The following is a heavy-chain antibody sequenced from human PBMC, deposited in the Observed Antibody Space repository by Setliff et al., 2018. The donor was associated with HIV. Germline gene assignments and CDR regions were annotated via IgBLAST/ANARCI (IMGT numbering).Heavy chain of an antibody. CDR1: GFTFSSYW. V-gene: IGHV3-74*03. CDR3: ARARGGNSEWSY. CDR2: INSDGSST. D-gene: IGHD2-15*01. Sequence: GGSLRLSCAASGFTFSSYWMHWVRQVPGKGLVWVSRINSDGSSTTYADFVKGRFTISRDNAKNTLYLQMNSLRAEDTAVYSCARARGGNSEWSYWDQGTLVTVS. J-gene: IGHJ4*02.